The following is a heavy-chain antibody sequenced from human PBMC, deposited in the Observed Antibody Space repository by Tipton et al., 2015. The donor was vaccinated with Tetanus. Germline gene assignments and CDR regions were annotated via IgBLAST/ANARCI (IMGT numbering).Heavy chain of an antibody. D-gene: IGHD6-13*01. Sequence: LRLSCTVPGDSISIFYWTWIRQPPGKGLEWIGYVYGSGSTNYNPSLESRVTMSIDTSRNQFSLKLTSVTAADTAFYYCARGFGSSFYYFDYWGQGILVTVSS. CDR3: ARGFGSSFYYFDY. J-gene: IGHJ4*02. CDR2: VYGSGST. CDR1: GDSISIFY. V-gene: IGHV4-59*01.